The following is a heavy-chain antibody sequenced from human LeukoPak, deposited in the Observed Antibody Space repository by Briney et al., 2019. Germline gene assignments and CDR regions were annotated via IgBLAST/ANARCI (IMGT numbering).Heavy chain of an antibody. D-gene: IGHD6-19*01. CDR3: AMVYTWLGLFDY. CDR1: GFTFSTHA. CDR2: ISGSGSST. Sequence: GGSLRLSCAASGFTFSTHAMSWVRQAPGKGLEWVSGISGSGSSTYYTDSVKGRFTISRDNSKDTLYLQMNSLRAEDAAVYYCAMVYTWLGLFDYWGQGTLVTVSS. V-gene: IGHV3-23*01. J-gene: IGHJ4*02.